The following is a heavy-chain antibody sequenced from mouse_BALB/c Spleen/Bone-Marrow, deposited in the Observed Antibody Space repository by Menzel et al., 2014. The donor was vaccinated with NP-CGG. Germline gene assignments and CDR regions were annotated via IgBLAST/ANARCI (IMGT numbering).Heavy chain of an antibody. J-gene: IGHJ1*01. Sequence: VQLQQSGAELVKPGASVKLPCTASGFNIKDTYMHWVKQRPERGLEWIGRIDPANGNTKYDPKFQGKATITADTSSNTAYLQLSSLTSEDTAVYYCASYRYAWYFDVWGAGTTVTVSS. CDR2: IDPANGNT. CDR3: ASYRYAWYFDV. CDR1: GFNIKDTY. V-gene: IGHV14-3*02. D-gene: IGHD2-14*01.